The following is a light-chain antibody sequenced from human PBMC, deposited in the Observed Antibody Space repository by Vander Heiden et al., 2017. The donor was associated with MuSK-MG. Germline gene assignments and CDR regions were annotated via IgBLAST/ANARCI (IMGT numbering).Light chain of an antibody. CDR3: RQSYSTPPT. J-gene: IGKJ1*01. CDR2: AAS. Sequence: DIQLTQSPSSLSASVGDRVTITCRASQSISSYLNWYQQKPGKAPKLLVYAASSLQSGVPSRFSGSGSGTDFTLTISSLQPEDFATYYCRQSYSTPPTFGQGTKGEIK. CDR1: QSISSY. V-gene: IGKV1-39*01.